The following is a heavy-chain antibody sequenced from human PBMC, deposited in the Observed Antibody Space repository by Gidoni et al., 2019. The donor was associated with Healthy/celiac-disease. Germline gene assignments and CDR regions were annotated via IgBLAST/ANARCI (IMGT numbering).Heavy chain of an antibody. Sequence: EVQLVASGGGLVQPGGSLRLSCPASGFTFSSSWMHWVRQAPGKGLVWVSRINSDGSSTSYADSVKGRFTISRDNAKNTLYLQMNSLRAEDTAVYYCARDPPLDDYVWGSPGYYGMDVWGQGTTVTVS. CDR1: GFTFSSSW. V-gene: IGHV3-74*01. CDR2: INSDGSST. J-gene: IGHJ6*02. CDR3: ARDPPLDDYVWGSPGYYGMDV. D-gene: IGHD3-16*01.